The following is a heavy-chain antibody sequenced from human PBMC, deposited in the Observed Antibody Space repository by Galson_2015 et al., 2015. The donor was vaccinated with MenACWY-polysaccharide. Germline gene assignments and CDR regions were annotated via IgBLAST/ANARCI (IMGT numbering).Heavy chain of an antibody. CDR2: IYPGDSDT. Sequence: QSGAEVKKPGESLKISCKGSGYSFTSYWIGWVRQMPGKGLEWMGIIYPGDSDTRYSPSFQGQVTISADKSISTAYLQWSSLKASDTAMYYCARCFNYDSSGYKFMDGFDYWGQGTLVTVSS. CDR3: ARCFNYDSSGYKFMDGFDY. CDR1: GYSFTSYW. D-gene: IGHD3-22*01. J-gene: IGHJ4*02. V-gene: IGHV5-51*01.